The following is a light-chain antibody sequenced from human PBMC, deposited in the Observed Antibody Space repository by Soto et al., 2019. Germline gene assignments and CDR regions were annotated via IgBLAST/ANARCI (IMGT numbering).Light chain of an antibody. V-gene: IGKV3-20*01. CDR3: QQYGSAGT. CDR2: GAS. Sequence: IGLTQSPGTLSLSPGERATLSCRARQSVSNNYLAWYQQKPGQAPRILIYGASNRATGIPDRFSGSGSGTDFTLTISRLEPEDFVVYYCQQYGSAGTCGQGTKVELK. CDR1: QSVSNNY. J-gene: IGKJ1*01.